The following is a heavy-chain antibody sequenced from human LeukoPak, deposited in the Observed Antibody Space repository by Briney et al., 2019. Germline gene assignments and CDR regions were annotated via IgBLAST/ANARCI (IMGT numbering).Heavy chain of an antibody. Sequence: SETLSLTCSVAGGAINSYHWSWIRQPPGKGLEWIAYIFDNGGTKYNPSLKSRVTISVDTPKNQFSLKLNSVTPADTAVYYCARDPPGVDGASDYWGQGILITVSS. CDR1: GGAINSYH. J-gene: IGHJ4*02. CDR2: IFDNGGT. D-gene: IGHD3-10*01. V-gene: IGHV4-59*01. CDR3: ARDPPGVDGASDY.